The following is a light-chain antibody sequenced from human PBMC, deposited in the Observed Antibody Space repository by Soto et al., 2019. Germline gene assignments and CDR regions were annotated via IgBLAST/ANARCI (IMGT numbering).Light chain of an antibody. Sequence: DIQMTQSPSTLSASVGDRVTIXXRASQSISSWLAWYQQKPGKAPKLXIYKASNLEVGVPSRFSGSGSGTEFTLTISSLQPDDFATYYCQQYKSYSLTFGGGTKVDIK. CDR1: QSISSW. CDR2: KAS. V-gene: IGKV1-5*03. CDR3: QQYKSYSLT. J-gene: IGKJ4*01.